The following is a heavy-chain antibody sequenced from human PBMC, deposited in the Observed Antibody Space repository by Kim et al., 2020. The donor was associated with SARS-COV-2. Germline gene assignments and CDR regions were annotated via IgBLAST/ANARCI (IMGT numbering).Heavy chain of an antibody. V-gene: IGHV4-31*03. CDR2: IYYSGST. CDR3: ARGVFGGRFVELFDGPLFFDS. J-gene: IGHJ4*02. CDR1: GGSISSGGYY. D-gene: IGHD3-10*01. Sequence: SETLSLTCTVSGGSISSGGYYWSWIRQHPGKGLEWIGYIYYSGSTYYNPSLKSRVTISVDTSKNQFSLKLSSVTAADTAVYYCARGVFGGRFVELFDGPLFFDSWGQGTLVTVSS.